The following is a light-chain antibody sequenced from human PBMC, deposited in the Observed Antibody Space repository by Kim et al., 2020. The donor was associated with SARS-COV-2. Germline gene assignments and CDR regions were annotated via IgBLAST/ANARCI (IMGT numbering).Light chain of an antibody. CDR3: QSYDSSLSGV. CDR1: SSNVGAGHE. V-gene: IGLV1-40*01. CDR2: GNS. Sequence: GQRVTISCTGSSSNVGAGHEVHWYQQLPGTAPKLLIYGNSNRPSGVPDRFSGSKSGTSASLAITGLQAEDEADYYCQSYDSSLSGVFGGGTQLTVL. J-gene: IGLJ2*01.